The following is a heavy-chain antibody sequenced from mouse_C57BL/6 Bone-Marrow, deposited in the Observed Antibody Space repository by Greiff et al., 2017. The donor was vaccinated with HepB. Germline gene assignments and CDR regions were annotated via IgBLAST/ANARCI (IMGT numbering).Heavy chain of an antibody. V-gene: IGHV14-2*01. CDR2: IDPEDGET. CDR1: GFNIKDYY. CDR3: ARGNYYGSSPAWFAY. Sequence: VQLKESGAELVKPGASVKLSCTASGFNIKDYYMHWVKQRTEQGLEWIGRIDPEDGETKYAPKFQGKATITADTSSNTAYLQLSSLTSEDTAVYYCARGNYYGSSPAWFAYGGQGTLVTVSA. D-gene: IGHD1-1*01. J-gene: IGHJ3*01.